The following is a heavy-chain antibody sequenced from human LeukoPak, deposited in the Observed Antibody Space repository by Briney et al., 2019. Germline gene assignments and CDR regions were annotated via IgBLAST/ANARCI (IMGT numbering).Heavy chain of an antibody. V-gene: IGHV4-39*07. CDR2: IYYSGRT. CDR1: GVSISGSRNY. Sequence: SETLSLTCSVSGVSISGSRNYWGCIRQPPGKGLECIGSIYYSGRTYYNPSLRSRVTISVDTSKNLFSLKLSSVTAADTALYFCARGSTAPDYWGQGTLVTVSS. J-gene: IGHJ4*02. CDR3: ARGSTAPDY. D-gene: IGHD2-2*01.